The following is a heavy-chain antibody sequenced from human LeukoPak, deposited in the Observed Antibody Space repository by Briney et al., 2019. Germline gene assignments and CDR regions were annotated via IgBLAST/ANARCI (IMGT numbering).Heavy chain of an antibody. J-gene: IGHJ4*02. CDR3: ARATVVGGYYFDY. D-gene: IGHD2-21*01. CDR1: GFTVSTNY. V-gene: IGHV3-53*01. CDR2: IFSGVGT. Sequence: GGSLRLSCAASGFTVSTNYMSWVRQAPGTGLEWVSIIFSGVGTYYADSVKGRFTISRDNSKNTLYLQMDNLRAEDTAVYYCARATVVGGYYFDYWGQGTLVTVSS.